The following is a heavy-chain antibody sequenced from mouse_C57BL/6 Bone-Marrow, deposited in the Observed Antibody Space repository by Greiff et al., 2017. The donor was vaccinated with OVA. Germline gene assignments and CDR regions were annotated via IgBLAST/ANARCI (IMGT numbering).Heavy chain of an antibody. CDR1: GYTFTSYW. Sequence: QVQLKQPGAELVRPGTSVKLSCKASGYTFTSYWMHWVKQRPGQGLEWIGVIDPSDSYTNYNQKFKGKATLTVDTSSSTAYMQLSSLTSEDSAVYYCARSDYYGYYFDYWGQGTTLTVSS. V-gene: IGHV1-59*01. CDR2: IDPSDSYT. J-gene: IGHJ2*01. D-gene: IGHD1-1*01. CDR3: ARSDYYGYYFDY.